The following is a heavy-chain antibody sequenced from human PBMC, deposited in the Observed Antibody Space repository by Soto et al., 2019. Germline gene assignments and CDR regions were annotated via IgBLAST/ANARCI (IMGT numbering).Heavy chain of an antibody. D-gene: IGHD6-13*01. CDR1: GFTFSSYA. CDR3: ARRSSSWYFDY. V-gene: IGHV3-23*01. Sequence: EVQLLESGGGLVQPGGSLRLSCAASGFTFSSYAMNWVRQAPGKGLEWVSVISGSDGSTYYADSVKGRFTISRDNSKNTLHLQMNSLRAEATAVFYCARRSSSWYFDYWGQGTLVTVSS. J-gene: IGHJ4*02. CDR2: ISGSDGST.